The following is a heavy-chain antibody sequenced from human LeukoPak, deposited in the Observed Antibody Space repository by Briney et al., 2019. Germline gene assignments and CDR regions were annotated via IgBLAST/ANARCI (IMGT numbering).Heavy chain of an antibody. CDR2: VTGSGGST. Sequence: PGGSLRLSCAASGFIFSNYAMSWVRQAPGKGLEWVSAVTGSGGSTYYADSVKGRFTISRDNSKNTLYLQMNSLRAEDTAVYYCAKEGPYYYDSSGSPYYFDYWGQGTLVTVSS. CDR3: AKEGPYYYDSSGSPYYFDY. D-gene: IGHD3-22*01. CDR1: GFIFSNYA. J-gene: IGHJ4*02. V-gene: IGHV3-23*01.